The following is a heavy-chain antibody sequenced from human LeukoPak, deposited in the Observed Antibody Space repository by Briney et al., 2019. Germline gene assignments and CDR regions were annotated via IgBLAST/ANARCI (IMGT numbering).Heavy chain of an antibody. V-gene: IGHV3-23*01. CDR2: ISGGGTTT. CDR3: VGSRG. Sequence: PGGSLRLSCAASGFTFSNYAMSWVRQAPGKGLEWVSGISGGGTTTNYADSAKGRFTISRDNSNNTLYLEMKSFRADDTAVYYWVGSRGWGQGTLVTVSS. CDR1: GFTFSNYA. D-gene: IGHD3-10*01. J-gene: IGHJ4*02.